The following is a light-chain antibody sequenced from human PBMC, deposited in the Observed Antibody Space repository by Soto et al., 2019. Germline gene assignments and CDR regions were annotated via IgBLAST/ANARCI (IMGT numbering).Light chain of an antibody. V-gene: IGLV2-14*01. CDR3: SSYTTSTSFIL. J-gene: IGLJ2*01. CDR2: EVS. Sequence: QSVLTQPASVSGSPGQSITISCTGTSSDIGNYDFVSWYQQVPGTAPKAMIYEVSSRPSGVSNRFSGSESGNTASLTISGRQAEDEAYYYCSSYTTSTSFILFGGGTKVTVL. CDR1: SSDIGNYDF.